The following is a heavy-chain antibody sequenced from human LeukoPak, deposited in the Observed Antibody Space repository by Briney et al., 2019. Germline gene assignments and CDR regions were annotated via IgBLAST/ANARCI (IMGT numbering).Heavy chain of an antibody. CDR2: IYSSGST. CDR1: GGSIRSYH. V-gene: IGHV4-4*07. CDR3: ARDGPRIQPDAFEI. D-gene: IGHD5-18*01. Sequence: SETLSLTCSVSGGSIRSYHWNWIRKPAGKALEWIGRIYSSGSTNYNPSLKSRVTMSVDTSKNQFSLKLSSVTAAVTAVYYCARDGPRIQPDAFEIWGQGTMVTVSS. J-gene: IGHJ3*02.